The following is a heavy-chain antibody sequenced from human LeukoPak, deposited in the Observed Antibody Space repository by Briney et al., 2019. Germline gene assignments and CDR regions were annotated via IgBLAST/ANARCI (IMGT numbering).Heavy chain of an antibody. J-gene: IGHJ3*02. CDR1: GLTFSSHD. V-gene: IGHV3-13*01. CDR2: IGTLADT. Sequence: PGGSLRLSCAASGLTFSSHDMHWVRQVTGKGLEWVSAIGTLADTFYSDSVKGRFTISRENAKNSFYLQVNGLRAGDTAVYYCATGRSRGWSYAFDIWGRGTVVTVSS. CDR3: ATGRSRGWSYAFDI. D-gene: IGHD6-19*01.